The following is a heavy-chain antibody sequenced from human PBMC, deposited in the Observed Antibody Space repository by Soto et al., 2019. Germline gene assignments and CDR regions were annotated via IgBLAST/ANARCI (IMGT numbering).Heavy chain of an antibody. V-gene: IGHV3-66*01. CDR1: GFTVSSNY. CDR3: ARVSVAGTTFGAFDI. Sequence: GGSLRLSCAASGFTVSSNYMSWVRQAPGKGLEWVSVIYSGGSTYYADSVKGRFTISRDNSKNTLYLQMNSLRAEDTAVYYCARVSVAGTTFGAFDIWGQGTMVTVSS. CDR2: IYSGGST. J-gene: IGHJ3*02. D-gene: IGHD6-19*01.